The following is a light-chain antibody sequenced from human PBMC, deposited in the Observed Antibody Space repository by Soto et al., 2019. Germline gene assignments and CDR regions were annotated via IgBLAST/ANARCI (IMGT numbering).Light chain of an antibody. Sequence: DIQMTQSPSTLSASEGDRVTITCRASQSISSWLAWYQQKPGKAPKLLIYDASNLESGVPSRFSGSGSGTEFTLTISSLQPEDFATYYCQQYNSHHALTFGGGTKVDIK. CDR2: DAS. CDR1: QSISSW. J-gene: IGKJ4*01. CDR3: QQYNSHHALT. V-gene: IGKV1-5*01.